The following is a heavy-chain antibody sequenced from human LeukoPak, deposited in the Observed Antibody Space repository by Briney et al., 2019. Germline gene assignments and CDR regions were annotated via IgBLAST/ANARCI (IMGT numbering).Heavy chain of an antibody. D-gene: IGHD3-22*01. CDR1: GGSISSSSYY. Sequence: SETLSLTCTVSGGSISSSSYYCGWIRQPPGKGLGWIGSIYHSGSTYYNPSLKSRVTISVDTSKNQFSLKLSSVTAAATAVYYCARATYYYDSSGYWTLEFDFDIWGQGTMVTVSS. J-gene: IGHJ3*02. CDR3: ARATYYYDSSGYWTLEFDFDI. V-gene: IGHV4-39*07. CDR2: IYHSGST.